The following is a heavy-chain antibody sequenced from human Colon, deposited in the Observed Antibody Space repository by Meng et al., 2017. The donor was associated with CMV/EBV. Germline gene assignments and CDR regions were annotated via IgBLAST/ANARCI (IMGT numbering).Heavy chain of an antibody. CDR1: GFTLNTFA. Sequence: GESLKISCTVSGFTLNTFAMHWVRQAPGKGLEWVADVSYDGSNQHYADSVKGRFTISRDTAKNTLYLQMNSLRGADTAAYYCARDSVLTGRLDYWGQGTLVTVS. CDR2: VSYDGSNQ. CDR3: ARDSVLTGRLDY. V-gene: IGHV3-30*04. D-gene: IGHD3-9*01. J-gene: IGHJ4*02.